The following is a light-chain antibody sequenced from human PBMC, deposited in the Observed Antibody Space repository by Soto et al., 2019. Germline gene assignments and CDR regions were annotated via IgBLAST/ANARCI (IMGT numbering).Light chain of an antibody. CDR3: QQYDEWPLT. CDR2: DAF. CDR1: QNGKTR. J-gene: IGKJ4*01. Sequence: KVRTQSPASLSVSPGERATLSCRASQNGKTRLAWYQQKPGQAPRLLIYDAFTRATGIPASFSGSASGTEFPLTISSLHSEDFAVYYCQQYDEWPLTFGGGTKVDIK. V-gene: IGKV3-15*01.